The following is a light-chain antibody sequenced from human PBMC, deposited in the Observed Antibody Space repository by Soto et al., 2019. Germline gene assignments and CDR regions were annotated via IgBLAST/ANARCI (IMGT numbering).Light chain of an antibody. CDR2: KAS. CDR1: QTIDSW. Sequence: DIQMTQSRSTLSASVGDRVTISCWASQTIDSWLAWYQQRPGKPPNLLIYKASTLASGVPSRFSGSGSGTEFTLTINSLQPDDFATYYCQQYHIYSGTFGQGTKVDI. V-gene: IGKV1-5*03. J-gene: IGKJ1*01. CDR3: QQYHIYSGT.